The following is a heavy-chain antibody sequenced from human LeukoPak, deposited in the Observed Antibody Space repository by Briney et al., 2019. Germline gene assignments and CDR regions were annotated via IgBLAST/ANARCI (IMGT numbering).Heavy chain of an antibody. CDR3: AKTGYKNYYYFYYMDV. D-gene: IGHD3-10*01. CDR1: GFTFDDYA. J-gene: IGHJ6*03. V-gene: IGHV3-43D*03. CDR2: ISWDGGST. Sequence: GGSLRLSCAASGFTFDDYAMHWVRQAPGKGLEWVSLISWDGGSTYYADSVKGRFTISRDNSKNSLYLQMNSLRTEDTALYYCAKTGYKNYYYFYYMDVWGKGTTVTVSS.